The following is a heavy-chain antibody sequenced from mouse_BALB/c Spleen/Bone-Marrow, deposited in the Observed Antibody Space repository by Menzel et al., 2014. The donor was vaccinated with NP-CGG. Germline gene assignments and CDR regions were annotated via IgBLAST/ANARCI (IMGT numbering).Heavy chain of an antibody. J-gene: IGHJ2*01. CDR2: INPGSGST. CDR3: ARYDGYFAY. CDR1: GYAFTDYL. D-gene: IGHD2-3*01. V-gene: IGHV1-54*01. Sequence: VQLQQSGAELVRPGTSVKVSCKASGYAFTDYLMEWLKQRPGQGLEWIGVINPGSGSTNYNEKFKDKATLTADKSSSTAYMQLSSLTSDDSAVYFCARYDGYFAYWGEGTILTVSS.